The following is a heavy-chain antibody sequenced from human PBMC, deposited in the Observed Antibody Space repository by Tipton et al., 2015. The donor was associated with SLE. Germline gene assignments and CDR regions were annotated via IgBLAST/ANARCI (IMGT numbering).Heavy chain of an antibody. CDR1: GDSISDFY. CDR3: ARVVMVLGAFDI. Sequence: TLSLTCTVSGDSISDFYWSFIRQSPGKGLEWIGYIYHSGITNYNPSLKSRVTISVDTSKNQFSLRLSSVTAADTAVYFCARVVMVLGAFDIWGRGTMVTVSS. CDR2: IYHSGIT. J-gene: IGHJ3*02. D-gene: IGHD3-22*01. V-gene: IGHV4-59*01.